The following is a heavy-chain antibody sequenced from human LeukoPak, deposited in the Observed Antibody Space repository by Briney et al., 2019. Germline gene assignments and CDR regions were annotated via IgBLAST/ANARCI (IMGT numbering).Heavy chain of an antibody. Sequence: QPGGSLRLSCAASGFTFSSYEMNWVRQAPGKGLEWVSYISSSGSTIYYADSVKGRFTISRDNAKNSLYLQMNSLRAEDMAVYYCARGLSSDYDFWSGPNYWGQGTLVTVSS. CDR1: GFTFSSYE. V-gene: IGHV3-48*03. CDR2: ISSSGSTI. J-gene: IGHJ4*02. CDR3: ARGLSSDYDFWSGPNY. D-gene: IGHD3-3*01.